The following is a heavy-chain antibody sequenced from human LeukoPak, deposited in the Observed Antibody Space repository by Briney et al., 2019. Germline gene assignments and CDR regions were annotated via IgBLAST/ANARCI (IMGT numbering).Heavy chain of an antibody. CDR2: INPNSGGT. J-gene: IGHJ6*02. Sequence: VKVSCKASGYTFTGYYMRWVRQAPGQGLEWMGWINPNSGGTNYAQKFQGRVTMTRDTSISTAYMELSRLRSDGTAVYYCARFGIDDYGDYNYYYGMDVWGQGTTVTVSS. V-gene: IGHV1-2*02. D-gene: IGHD4-17*01. CDR1: GYTFTGYY. CDR3: ARFGIDDYGDYNYYYGMDV.